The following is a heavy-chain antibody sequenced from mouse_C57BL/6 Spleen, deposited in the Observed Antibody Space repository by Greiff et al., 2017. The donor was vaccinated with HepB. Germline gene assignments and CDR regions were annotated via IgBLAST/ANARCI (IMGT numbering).Heavy chain of an antibody. CDR3: TRVITTVVPYAMDY. CDR1: GFTFSSYA. CDR2: ISSGGDYI. Sequence: DVQLVESGEGLVKPGGSLKLSCAASGFTFSSYAMSWVRQTPEKRLEWVAYISSGGDYIYYADTVKGRFTISRDNARNTLYLQMSSLKSEDTAMYYCTRVITTVVPYAMDYWGQGTSVTVSS. V-gene: IGHV5-9-1*02. J-gene: IGHJ4*01. D-gene: IGHD1-1*01.